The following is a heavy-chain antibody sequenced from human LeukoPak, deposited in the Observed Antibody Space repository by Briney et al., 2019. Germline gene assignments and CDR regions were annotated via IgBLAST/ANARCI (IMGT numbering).Heavy chain of an antibody. D-gene: IGHD6-6*01. CDR2: IYTSGST. Sequence: SQTLSLTCTVSGGSISSGSYYWSWIRQPAGKGLEWIGRIYTSGSTNYNPSLKSRVTISVDTSKNQFSLKLSSATAADTAVYYCARNIAARTDYYYGMAVWGQGTTVTVSS. V-gene: IGHV4-61*02. J-gene: IGHJ6*02. CDR1: GGSISSGSYY. CDR3: ARNIAARTDYYYGMAV.